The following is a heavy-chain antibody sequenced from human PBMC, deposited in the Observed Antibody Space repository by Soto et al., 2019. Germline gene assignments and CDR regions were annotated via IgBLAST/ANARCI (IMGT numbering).Heavy chain of an antibody. Sequence: LTCDVYGGLFAGYYWSWIRQPPGKGLEWIGQINHGGSTNYNPSLKSRVTMSVDTSKNQVSLKLSSVTAADTAMYYCSTRAYDTNGYYRFDPWGQGTFFTVSP. J-gene: IGHJ5*01. CDR3: STRAYDTNGYYRFDP. D-gene: IGHD3-22*01. CDR1: GGLFAGYY. V-gene: IGHV4-34*01. CDR2: INHGGST.